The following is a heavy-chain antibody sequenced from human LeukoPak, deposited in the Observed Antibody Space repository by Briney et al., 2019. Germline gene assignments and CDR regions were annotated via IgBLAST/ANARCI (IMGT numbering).Heavy chain of an antibody. J-gene: IGHJ4*02. CDR1: GFTFSYYD. Sequence: PGGSLRLSCAASGFTFSYYDLSWVRQAPGKGLEWVSGITSSGGNTYYTDSVKGRFTISRDNSENTLYLQMNSLRAEDTAVYYCAKVLWTTAARDYWGQGTLVTVSS. CDR2: ITSSGGNT. CDR3: AKVLWTTAARDY. D-gene: IGHD1-1*01. V-gene: IGHV3-23*01.